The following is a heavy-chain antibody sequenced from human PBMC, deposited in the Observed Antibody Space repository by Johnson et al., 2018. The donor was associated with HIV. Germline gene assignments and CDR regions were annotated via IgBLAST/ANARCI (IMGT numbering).Heavy chain of an antibody. CDR1: GFTFSSYG. J-gene: IGHJ3*02. Sequence: QVQLVESGGGVVQPGGSLRLSCAASGFTFSSYGMHWVRQAPGKGLEWVAFIRYDGSNKYYADSVKGRFTISRDNSKNTLWLQMNSLRAEDTAFYYCAREYSSGWYRGSDAFDIWGQGTMVTVSS. V-gene: IGHV3-30*02. D-gene: IGHD6-13*01. CDR3: AREYSSGWYRGSDAFDI. CDR2: IRYDGSNK.